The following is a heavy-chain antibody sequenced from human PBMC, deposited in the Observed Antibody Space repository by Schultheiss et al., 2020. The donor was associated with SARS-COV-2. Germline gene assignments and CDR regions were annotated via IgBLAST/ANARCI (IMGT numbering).Heavy chain of an antibody. J-gene: IGHJ4*02. CDR3: ARHGDRGSRGFWARNHPKTDFDY. D-gene: IGHD1-14*01. Sequence: SETLSLTCTVSGGSISSSSYYWGWIRQPPGKGLEWIGSIYYSGSTYYNPSLKSRVTISVHTSKNQFSLKLSSVTAADTAVYYCARHGDRGSRGFWARNHPKTDFDYWGQGTLVTGSS. CDR1: GGSISSSSYY. CDR2: IYYSGST. V-gene: IGHV4-39*01.